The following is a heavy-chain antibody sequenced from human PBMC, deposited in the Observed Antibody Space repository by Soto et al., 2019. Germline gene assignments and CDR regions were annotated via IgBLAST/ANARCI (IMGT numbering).Heavy chain of an antibody. J-gene: IGHJ6*02. V-gene: IGHV3-74*01. CDR1: GFTFSSYW. Sequence: GGSLRLSCAASGFTFSSYWMHWVRQAPGKGLVWVSRINSDGSSTSYADSVKGRFTISRDNAKNTLYLQMNSLRAEDTAVYYCAKDLGVSSGYQQDEIYYYYYGMDVWGQGTTVTVSS. D-gene: IGHD3-22*01. CDR2: INSDGSST. CDR3: AKDLGVSSGYQQDEIYYYYYGMDV.